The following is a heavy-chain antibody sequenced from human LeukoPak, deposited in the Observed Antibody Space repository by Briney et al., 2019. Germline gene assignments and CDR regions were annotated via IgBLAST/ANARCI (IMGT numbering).Heavy chain of an antibody. CDR2: VKQDGSEK. V-gene: IGHV3-7*01. CDR1: GFTFSRYW. Sequence: GGSLRLSCAASGFTFSRYWMSWVRQAPGKGLEWVANVKQDGSEKYYVDSVKGRFIISRDNAKNSLYLQMNSLRVEDTAVYYCAGDGSGWSVYWGQGTLVTVSS. CDR3: AGDGSGWSVY. J-gene: IGHJ4*02. D-gene: IGHD6-19*01.